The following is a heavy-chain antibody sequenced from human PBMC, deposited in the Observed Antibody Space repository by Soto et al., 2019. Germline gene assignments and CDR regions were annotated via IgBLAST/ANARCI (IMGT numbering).Heavy chain of an antibody. V-gene: IGHV4-31*03. CDR2: IYYSGST. CDR1: GGSISSGGYY. J-gene: IGHJ4*02. D-gene: IGHD3-9*01. CDR3: ARVPDILTGYFIDY. Sequence: TLSLTCTVSGGSISSGGYYWSWIRQHPGKGLEWIGYIYYSGSTYYNPSLKSRVTISVDTSKNQFSLKLSSVTAADTAVYYCARVPDILTGYFIDYWGQGTLVTVSS.